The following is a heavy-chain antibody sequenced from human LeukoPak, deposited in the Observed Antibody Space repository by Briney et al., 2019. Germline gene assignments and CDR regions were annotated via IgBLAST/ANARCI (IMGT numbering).Heavy chain of an antibody. D-gene: IGHD3-10*01. V-gene: IGHV3-30*18. J-gene: IGHJ4*02. CDR3: AKDRDYYGSGSYFFDY. Sequence: PGRSLRLSCAASGFTFSSYGMHWVRQAPGKGLEWVAVISYDGSNKYYADSVKGRFTISRDNSKNTLYLQMNSLRAEDTAVYYCAKDRDYYGSGSYFFDYWGQGTLVTVSS. CDR2: ISYDGSNK. CDR1: GFTFSSYG.